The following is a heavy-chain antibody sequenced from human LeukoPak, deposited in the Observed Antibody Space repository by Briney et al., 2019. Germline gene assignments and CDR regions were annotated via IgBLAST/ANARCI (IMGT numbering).Heavy chain of an antibody. D-gene: IGHD5-24*01. Sequence: GESLKISCKSSGYSFSSYWIAWVRQAPGKGLEWVSTITKSGDQTHYADSVRGLFTISRDIFKNTLYLQMNSLRAEDTAVYHCVKSAGKDGYRDVFDIWGQGTVVTVSS. J-gene: IGHJ3*02. CDR3: VKSAGKDGYRDVFDI. V-gene: IGHV3-23*01. CDR1: GYSFSSYW. CDR2: ITKSGDQT.